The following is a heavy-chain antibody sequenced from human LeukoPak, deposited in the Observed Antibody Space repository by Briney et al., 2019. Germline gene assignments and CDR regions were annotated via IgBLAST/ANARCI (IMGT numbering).Heavy chain of an antibody. CDR3: AREPRPRLVIDLNYYYYGMDV. V-gene: IGHV1-18*01. J-gene: IGHJ6*02. CDR1: GYTFTSYG. Sequence: ASVKVSCKASGYTFTSYGISWVRQAPGQGLEWMGWISAYNGNTNYAQKLQGRVTMTTDTSTRTAYMELRSLRSDDTAVYYCAREPRPRLVIDLNYYYYGMDVWGQGTTVTVSS. CDR2: ISAYNGNT. D-gene: IGHD3-9*01.